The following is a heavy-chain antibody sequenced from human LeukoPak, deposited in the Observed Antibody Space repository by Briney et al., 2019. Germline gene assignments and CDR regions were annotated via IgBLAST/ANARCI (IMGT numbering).Heavy chain of an antibody. V-gene: IGHV4-4*09. CDR1: GGSMSTYY. J-gene: IGHJ4*02. D-gene: IGHD4-11*01. CDR2: IYTSGST. CDR3: ARLLRYSNYVDS. Sequence: SETLSLTCTVSGGSMSTYYWSWIRQPPGRGLEWIGHIYTSGSTNYNPSLKSRVTMSVDTSKNQFSLKLTSVTAADTAVYYCARLLRYSNYVDSWGQGTLVTVSS.